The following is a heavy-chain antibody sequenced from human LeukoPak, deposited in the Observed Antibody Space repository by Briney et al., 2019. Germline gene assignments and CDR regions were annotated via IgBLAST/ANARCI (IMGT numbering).Heavy chain of an antibody. J-gene: IGHJ4*02. CDR1: GGSFSGYY. V-gene: IGHV4-34*01. Sequence: SETLSLTCAVYGGSFSGYYWSWIRQPPGKGLEWIGEINHSGSTNYNPSLKSRVTISVDTSKNQFSLKLSSVTAADTAVYYCARGPSISTGYYDFDYWGQGTLVTVSS. CDR3: ARGPSISTGYYDFDY. D-gene: IGHD3-9*01. CDR2: INHSGST.